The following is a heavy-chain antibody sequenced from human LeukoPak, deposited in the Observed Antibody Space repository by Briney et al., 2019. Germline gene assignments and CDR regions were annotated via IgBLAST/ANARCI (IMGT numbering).Heavy chain of an antibody. CDR1: GYNFISYY. Sequence: ASVKVSCKASGYNFISYYMHWVRQAPGQGLEWMGIINPSGGSTSYAQKFQDRVTMTRDTSTSTVYMELSGLKSEDTAVYYCAREDVVLVDAGRYYYYGMDVWGQGTTVTVSS. D-gene: IGHD2-8*01. V-gene: IGHV1-46*01. J-gene: IGHJ6*02. CDR2: INPSGGST. CDR3: AREDVVLVDAGRYYYYGMDV.